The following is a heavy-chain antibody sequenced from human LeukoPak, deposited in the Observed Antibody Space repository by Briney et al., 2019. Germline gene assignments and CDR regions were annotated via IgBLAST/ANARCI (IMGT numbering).Heavy chain of an antibody. CDR2: IHYTGST. Sequence: PSEPLSLTCTVSGGSISGYYWSWIRQPPGKGLQFIGYIHYTGSTNYNPSLESRVTLSVDTSKNQFSLKLRSVTAADTAVYYCARLSKDTVVLPAAMAHYFDYWSQGTLVTVSS. V-gene: IGHV4-59*08. CDR1: GGSISGYY. D-gene: IGHD2-2*01. J-gene: IGHJ4*02. CDR3: ARLSKDTVVLPAAMAHYFDY.